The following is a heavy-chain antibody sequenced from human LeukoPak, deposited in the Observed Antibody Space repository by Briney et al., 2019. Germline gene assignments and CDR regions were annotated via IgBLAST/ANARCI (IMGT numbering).Heavy chain of an antibody. Sequence: GGSLRLSCAASGFTFSSYSMNWVRQAPGKGLEWVSSISSSSSYIYYADSVKGRFTISRDNAKNSLYLQMNSLRAEDTAVYYCVRVVLAANYYYYGMDVWGQGTTVTVSS. V-gene: IGHV3-21*01. J-gene: IGHJ6*02. CDR1: GFTFSSYS. D-gene: IGHD2-2*01. CDR3: VRVVLAANYYYYGMDV. CDR2: ISSSSSYI.